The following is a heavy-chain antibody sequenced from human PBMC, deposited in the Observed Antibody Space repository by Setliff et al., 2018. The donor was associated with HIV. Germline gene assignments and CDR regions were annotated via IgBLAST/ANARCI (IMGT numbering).Heavy chain of an antibody. D-gene: IGHD1-26*01. CDR1: GGSISSGNYY. J-gene: IGHJ4*02. CDR2: IYYSGST. Sequence: SETLSLTCTVSGGSISSGNYYWSWIRQHPGKGLEGIGYIYYSGSTYYNPSLKSRVTMSVDTSKNQFSLKLSSVTAVDTDTYYCARSQDAFPAFDSWGQGTPVTVSS. CDR3: ARSQDAFPAFDS. V-gene: IGHV4-31*02.